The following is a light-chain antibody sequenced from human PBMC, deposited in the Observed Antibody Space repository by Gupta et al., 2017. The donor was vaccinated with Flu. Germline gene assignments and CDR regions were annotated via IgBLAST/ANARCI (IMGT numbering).Light chain of an antibody. CDR1: QDISNY. Sequence: DIQMTQSPSSLSASVGDRVTITCQARQDISNYLNWYQQKPGKAPKLLIYDASNLETGGPSRFSGSGSGRDFTFTISSLQPEDIATYYCQQYDNLSPVTFGGGTKVEIK. V-gene: IGKV1-33*01. J-gene: IGKJ4*01. CDR3: QQYDNLSPVT. CDR2: DAS.